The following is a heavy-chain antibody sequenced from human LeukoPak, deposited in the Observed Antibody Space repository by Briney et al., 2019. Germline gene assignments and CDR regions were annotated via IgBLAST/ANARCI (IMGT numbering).Heavy chain of an antibody. CDR2: IYPGDSDT. V-gene: IGHV5-51*01. CDR1: GYSFTRNW. Sequence: GESLKISCKGSGYSFTRNWIGWVRQMPGKGLEWLGIIYPGDSDTRYSPSFQGQVTISADKSINTAYLQWSSLKASDTAMYYCARRVVNNRNWYFNLWGRGTLVTVSS. D-gene: IGHD4-23*01. CDR3: ARRVVNNRNWYFNL. J-gene: IGHJ2*01.